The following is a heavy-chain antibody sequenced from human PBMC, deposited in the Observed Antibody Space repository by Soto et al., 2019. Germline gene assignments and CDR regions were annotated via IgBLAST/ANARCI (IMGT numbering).Heavy chain of an antibody. CDR3: ASDYALPGPPYCTNGVCYVAGYYYGMDA. CDR2: ISRIVSTI. Sequence: FLRLSCGAPGSTVSSYEVNWVRRAPGKGLEWVSYISRIVSTIYYADSVKGRFTISRDNAKNSLYLQMNSLRAEDTAVYYCASDYALPGPPYCTNGVCYVAGYYYGMDAWGQGTTVTVSS. D-gene: IGHD2-8*01. V-gene: IGHV3-48*03. J-gene: IGHJ6*02. CDR1: GSTVSSYE.